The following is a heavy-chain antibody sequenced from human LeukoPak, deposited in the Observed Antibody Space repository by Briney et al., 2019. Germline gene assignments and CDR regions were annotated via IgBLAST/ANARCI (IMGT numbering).Heavy chain of an antibody. Sequence: GESLQISCRGSGFTFNTYWIGWVRQMPGKGLEWMGVIYPGDSDTRYSPSFQGQVTISADKSISTAYLQWSSLKASDTAMYYCARRWGYCSGGSCEETFFDYWGQGTLVTVSS. V-gene: IGHV5-51*01. D-gene: IGHD2-15*01. CDR1: GFTFNTYW. CDR2: IYPGDSDT. CDR3: ARRWGYCSGGSCEETFFDY. J-gene: IGHJ4*02.